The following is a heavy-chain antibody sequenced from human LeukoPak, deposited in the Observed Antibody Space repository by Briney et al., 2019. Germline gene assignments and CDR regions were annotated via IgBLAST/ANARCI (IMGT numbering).Heavy chain of an antibody. Sequence: PSETLSLTCTVSGDSLRSYYWSLIRQTAGKGLEWIGRINTSGSTNYNPSLKSRVSMSLDTSKNQFSLSLTSVTAADTAVYYCARGGGHDAFDIWAKGQWSPSL. J-gene: IGHJ3*02. CDR2: INTSGST. CDR1: GDSLRSYY. CDR3: ARGGGHDAFDI. V-gene: IGHV4-4*07.